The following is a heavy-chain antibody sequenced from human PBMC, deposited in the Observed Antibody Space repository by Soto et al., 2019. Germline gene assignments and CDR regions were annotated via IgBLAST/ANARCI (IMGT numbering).Heavy chain of an antibody. Sequence: ASVKVSCKASGYTFTSYGISWVRQAPGQGLEWMGWINSYNGNANYAQKLQGRVTMTTDTSTSTAYMELRSLRSDDTAVYYCAREPVAGIWFDPWGQGTLVTVSS. CDR2: INSYNGNA. D-gene: IGHD6-19*01. V-gene: IGHV1-18*01. CDR1: GYTFTSYG. J-gene: IGHJ5*02. CDR3: AREPVAGIWFDP.